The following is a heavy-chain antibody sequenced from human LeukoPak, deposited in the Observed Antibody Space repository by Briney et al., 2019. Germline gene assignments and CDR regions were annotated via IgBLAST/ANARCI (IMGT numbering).Heavy chain of an antibody. J-gene: IGHJ4*02. CDR2: ISSSSSYI. V-gene: IGHV3-21*01. CDR3: ARSQGPYDY. CDR1: GFTFSSYS. Sequence: GGSLRLSCAASGFTFSSYSMNWVRQAPGKGLEWVSSISSSSSYIYYADSAKGRFTISRDNAKNTLYLQLNSLRAEDTAIYYCARSQGPYDYWGQGTLVTVSS.